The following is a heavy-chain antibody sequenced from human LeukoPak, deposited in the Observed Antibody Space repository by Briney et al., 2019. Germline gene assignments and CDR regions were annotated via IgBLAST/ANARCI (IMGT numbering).Heavy chain of an antibody. Sequence: PGGSLRLSCAASGFTFNYVWMNWVRQVPGKGLEWVGRIRSRTDGGTTDYAAPVKGRFTISRDDSKKTLYLQMNSLRIEDTAVYYCAKGFGSYDSSGFDSWGQGTLVTVSS. V-gene: IGHV3-15*07. CDR2: IRSRTDGGTT. J-gene: IGHJ4*02. CDR3: AKGFGSYDSSGFDS. CDR1: GFTFNYVW. D-gene: IGHD3-22*01.